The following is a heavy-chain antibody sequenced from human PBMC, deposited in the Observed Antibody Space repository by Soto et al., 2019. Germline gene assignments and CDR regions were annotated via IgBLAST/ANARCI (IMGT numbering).Heavy chain of an antibody. CDR3: AGVPAATFYYGMDV. CDR1: WYSFSSFW. Sequence: GEALKISCKGSWYSFSSFWVSWVRQMPGKGLEWMGRIDPSDSYTNYSPSFQGHVTISADKSISTAYLQWSSLKASDTAMYYCAGVPAATFYYGMDVWGQGTTVTVSS. V-gene: IGHV5-10-1*01. D-gene: IGHD2-2*01. J-gene: IGHJ6*02. CDR2: IDPSDSYT.